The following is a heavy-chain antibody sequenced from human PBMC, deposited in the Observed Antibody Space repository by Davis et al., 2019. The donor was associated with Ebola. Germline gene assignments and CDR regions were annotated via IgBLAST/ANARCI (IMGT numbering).Heavy chain of an antibody. CDR1: GFTFSSYS. Sequence: GESLKISCAASGFTFSSYSMNWVRQAPGKGLEWVSGIYGGDTHYADSVKGRFTISRDNSKNTLHLQMNSLRVEDTAVYFCAREPTGNYYYFYGMDVWGKGTTVRVSS. CDR3: AREPTGNYYYFYGMDV. V-gene: IGHV3-53*01. CDR2: IYGGDT. D-gene: IGHD1-14*01. J-gene: IGHJ6*04.